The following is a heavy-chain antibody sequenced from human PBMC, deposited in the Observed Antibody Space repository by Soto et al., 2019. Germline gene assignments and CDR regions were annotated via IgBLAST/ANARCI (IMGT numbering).Heavy chain of an antibody. CDR1: GGSISSRNW. D-gene: IGHD3-10*01. J-gene: IGHJ6*02. V-gene: IGHV4-4*02. Sequence: QVQLQESGPGLVKSSGTLSLTCAVSGGSISSRNWWTWVRQPPGKGLEWIGEIYHSGSTNYNPSLKSRLILSVDKSKNQFALKLSSVTAADTAVYYCARDGVRGVITVYNYYARDVWGQGTTVTVSS. CDR2: IYHSGST. CDR3: ARDGVRGVITVYNYYARDV.